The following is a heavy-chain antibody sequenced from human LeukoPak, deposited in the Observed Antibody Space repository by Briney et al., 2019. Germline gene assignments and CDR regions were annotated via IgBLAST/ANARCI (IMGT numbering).Heavy chain of an antibody. V-gene: IGHV4-59*01. CDR3: ARRGAAHPGENYYYYMDV. D-gene: IGHD6-6*01. CDR1: GGSISSYY. Sequence: SETLSLTCTVSGGSISSYYWSWIRQPPGKGLEWIGYIYYSGSTNYNPSLKSRVTISVDTSKNQFSLKLSSVTAADTAVYYCARRGAAHPGENYYYYMDVWGKGTTVTVSS. J-gene: IGHJ6*03. CDR2: IYYSGST.